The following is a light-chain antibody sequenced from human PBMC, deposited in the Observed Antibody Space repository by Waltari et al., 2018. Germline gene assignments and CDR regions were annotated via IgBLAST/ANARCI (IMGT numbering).Light chain of an antibody. CDR2: GAS. V-gene: IGKV3-15*01. CDR3: QQYNKWPLYT. CDR1: QSVSSN. J-gene: IGKJ2*01. Sequence: EIVMTQSPATLSVSPGERATLSCRASQSVSSNLARYQQKPGQASMLLIYGASTRATGIPGRFSGSGSGTEFTLTISSLQSEDFAVYYCQQYNKWPLYTFGQGTKLEIK.